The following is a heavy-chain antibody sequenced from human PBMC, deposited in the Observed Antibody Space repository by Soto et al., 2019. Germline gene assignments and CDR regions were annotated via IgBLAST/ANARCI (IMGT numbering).Heavy chain of an antibody. D-gene: IGHD3-22*01. CDR1: GDSISSYY. CDR3: AGDKGYYYDGMDV. J-gene: IGHJ6*02. CDR2: IYTSGNT. V-gene: IGHV4-4*07. Sequence: SETLSLTCTVSGDSISSYYWSWIRQPAGKGLEWIGRIYTSGNTQYNPSLWSRVTMSVDTSKNQLSLKLSSVTAADAAVYFCAGDKGYYYDGMDVWGQGTTVTVSS.